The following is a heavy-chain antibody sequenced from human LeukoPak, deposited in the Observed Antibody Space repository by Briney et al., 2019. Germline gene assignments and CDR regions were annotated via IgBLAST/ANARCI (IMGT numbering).Heavy chain of an antibody. J-gene: IGHJ4*02. Sequence: TGGSLRLSCAVSGLTVSIYYMSWVRQAPGKGLEWVSVIYSGGSTYYADSVKGRFTISRDNSKNTVYLQMNSLRDEDTAVYYSARNVGYWGQGTLVTVSS. D-gene: IGHD1-26*01. CDR2: IYSGGST. CDR1: GLTVSIYY. V-gene: IGHV3-53*01. CDR3: ARNVGY.